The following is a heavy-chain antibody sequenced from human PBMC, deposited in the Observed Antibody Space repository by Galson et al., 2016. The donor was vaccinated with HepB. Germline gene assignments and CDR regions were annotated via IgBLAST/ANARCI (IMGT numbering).Heavy chain of an antibody. Sequence: SLRLSCAASGFTFSIHDMHWVRQVTGKGLEWVSAIETAGETYYPDSVKGRFTISRENAKNSLYLQMNDLGAGDTAVYYFARGKSLLTMPWNYGLDVWGKGTAVTVPS. CDR3: ARGKSLLTMPWNYGLDV. J-gene: IGHJ6*04. D-gene: IGHD1-1*01. V-gene: IGHV3-13*01. CDR2: IETAGET. CDR1: GFTFSIHD.